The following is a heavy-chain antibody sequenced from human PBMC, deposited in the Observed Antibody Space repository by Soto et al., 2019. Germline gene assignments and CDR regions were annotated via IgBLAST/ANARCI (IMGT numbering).Heavy chain of an antibody. J-gene: IGHJ4*02. V-gene: IGHV5-51*01. CDR1: AYSFATYW. CDR2: IYPGDSDT. CDR3: ARQNGVDPANGWIHQ. D-gene: IGHD2-8*01. Sequence: PGESLKISCKASAYSFATYWIGWVRQMPGKGLEWMGIIYPGDSDTMYSPSFQGQVIISADLSSTTTYLQWSSLKASDTAIYYCARQNGVDPANGWIHQWGQGTLVTVSS.